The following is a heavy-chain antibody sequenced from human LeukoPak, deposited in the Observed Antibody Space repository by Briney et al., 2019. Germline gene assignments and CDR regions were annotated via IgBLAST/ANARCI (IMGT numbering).Heavy chain of an antibody. Sequence: PSETLSLTCTVSGGSISSYYWSWIRQPAGKGLEWIGRIDTSGNTNYKPSLKSRVTTSVDTSKNQFSLKLSSVTAADTAAYYCARVSSSWYQDWYFDLWGRGTLVTVSS. D-gene: IGHD6-13*01. CDR1: GGSISSYY. J-gene: IGHJ2*01. V-gene: IGHV4-4*07. CDR3: ARVSSSWYQDWYFDL. CDR2: IDTSGNT.